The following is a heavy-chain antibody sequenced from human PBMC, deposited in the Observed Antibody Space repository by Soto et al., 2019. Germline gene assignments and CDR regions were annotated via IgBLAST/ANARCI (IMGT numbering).Heavy chain of an antibody. Sequence: QVQLQESGPGLVKPSQTLSLTCTVSGGSISSGGYYWSWIRQHPGKGLEWIGYIYYSGSTYYNPSLQSRVTISVDTSKNQFSLKLSSVTAADTAVYYFARANAGTMIVVVSAFDIWGQGTMVIASS. CDR1: GGSISSGGYY. CDR3: ARANAGTMIVVVSAFDI. V-gene: IGHV4-31*03. J-gene: IGHJ3*02. CDR2: IYYSGST. D-gene: IGHD3-22*01.